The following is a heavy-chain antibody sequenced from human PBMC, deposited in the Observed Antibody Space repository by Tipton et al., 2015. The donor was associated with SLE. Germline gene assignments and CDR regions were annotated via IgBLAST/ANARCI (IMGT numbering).Heavy chain of an antibody. CDR2: IYYSGST. CDR3: ATLAAAGDFDL. CDR1: GGSISSYY. Sequence: TLSPTCTVSGGSISSYYWSWIRQPPGKGLEWIGYIYYSGSTNYNPSRKSRVTISVDTSKNQFSLKLSSVTAADTAVYYCATLAAAGDFDLWGRGTLVTVSS. D-gene: IGHD6-13*01. V-gene: IGHV4-59*01. J-gene: IGHJ2*01.